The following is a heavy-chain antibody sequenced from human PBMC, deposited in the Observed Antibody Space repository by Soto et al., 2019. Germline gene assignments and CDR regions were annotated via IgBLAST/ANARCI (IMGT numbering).Heavy chain of an antibody. CDR1: GFTFSSYS. D-gene: IGHD2-15*01. CDR3: ARQFDIVVVVAATEFDY. Sequence: GGSLRLSCAASGFTFSSYSMNWVRQAPGKGLEWVSSISSSSSYIYYADSVKGRFTISRDNAKNSLYLQMNSLRAEDTAVYYCARQFDIVVVVAATEFDYWGQGTLVTVSS. V-gene: IGHV3-21*01. CDR2: ISSSSSYI. J-gene: IGHJ4*02.